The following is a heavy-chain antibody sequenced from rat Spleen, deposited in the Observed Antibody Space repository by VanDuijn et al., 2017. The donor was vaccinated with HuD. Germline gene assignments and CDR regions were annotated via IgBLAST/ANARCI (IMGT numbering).Heavy chain of an antibody. D-gene: IGHD1-11*01. CDR2: ISYDGGST. CDR3: ARREYGGFFGYFDY. Sequence: EVQLVESGGGLVQPGRSLKLSCAASGFTFSNYGLHWIRQAPTKGLEWVASISYDGGSTYYRDSVKGRFTISRDNAKSSLYLQMDSLRSEDTATYYCARREYGGFFGYFDYWGQGILVTVSS. V-gene: IGHV5-20*01. J-gene: IGHJ2*01. CDR1: GFTFSNYG.